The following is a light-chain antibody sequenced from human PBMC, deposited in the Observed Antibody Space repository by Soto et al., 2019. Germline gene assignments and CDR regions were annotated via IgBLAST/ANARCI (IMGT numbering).Light chain of an antibody. V-gene: IGKV4-1*01. J-gene: IGKJ1*01. CDR2: RAS. Sequence: DIVMTQSPDSLAVSLGERATINCKSSQSVLYNSDNKNYLAWYQQKPGQPPKLLIYRASTRESGVPDRFSGSRSGTDFTLTISSLQSEDVAVYYCQQYYSTPWTFGQGTNVEVK. CDR1: QSVLYNSDNKNY. CDR3: QQYYSTPWT.